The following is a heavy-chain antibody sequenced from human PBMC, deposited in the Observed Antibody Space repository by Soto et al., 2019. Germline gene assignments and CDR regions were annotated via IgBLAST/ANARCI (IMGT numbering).Heavy chain of an antibody. V-gene: IGHV4-31*03. D-gene: IGHD3-9*01. CDR1: GGSVSSGDYY. CDR3: ARSYYDILGVSLTSGSDL. Sequence: QVQLQESGPGLVKPSQTLSLTCTVSGGSVSSGDYYWSCIRQHPGKGLEYIGYISYSGGTYYNPSLMSRVTMSLDTSKHQCSLRLSSVTDADTAVYYCARSYYDILGVSLTSGSDLWGHGTTVSAS. CDR2: ISYSGGT. J-gene: IGHJ6*02.